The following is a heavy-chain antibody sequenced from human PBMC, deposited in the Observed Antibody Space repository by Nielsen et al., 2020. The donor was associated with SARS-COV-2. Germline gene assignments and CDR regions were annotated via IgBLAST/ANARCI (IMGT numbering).Heavy chain of an antibody. V-gene: IGHV3-53*01. CDR2: IYSGGST. J-gene: IGHJ4*02. Sequence: GGSLRLSCAASGFTVSGNYMTWVRQAPGKGLEWVSVIYSGGSTNYADSVKGQFTISRDNSKNTLYLQMNSLRAEDTAVYYCVRMTGSSYFDYWGQGTLVTVSS. CDR3: VRMTGSSYFDY. CDR1: GFTVSGNY. D-gene: IGHD1-1*01.